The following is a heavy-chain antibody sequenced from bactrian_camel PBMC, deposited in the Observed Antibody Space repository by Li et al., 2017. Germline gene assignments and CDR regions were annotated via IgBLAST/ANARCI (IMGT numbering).Heavy chain of an antibody. D-gene: IGHD5*01. Sequence: QVQLVESGGGSVQAGGSLRLSCVANGDSIGSISVAWFRQAPGKEREGVAAMYNTGSTDYADPVKGRFTISKDNAKNTLYLQMNSLKPEDTAVYYCAADPSRELWVGYPPYKYWGQGTQVTVS. J-gene: IGHJ4*01. CDR2: MYNTGST. CDR1: GDSIGSIS. CDR3: AADPSRELWVGYPPYKY. V-gene: IGHV3S55*01.